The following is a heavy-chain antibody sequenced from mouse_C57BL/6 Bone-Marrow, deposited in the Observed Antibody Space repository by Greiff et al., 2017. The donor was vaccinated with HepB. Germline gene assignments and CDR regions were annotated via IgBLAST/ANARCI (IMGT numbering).Heavy chain of an antibody. Sequence: QLQQSGAELARPGASVKLSCKASGYTFTSYGISWVKQRTGQGLEWIGEIYPRSGNTYYNEKFKGKATLTADKSSSTAYMELLSLTSEDSAVYFCARTHYGSSLYAMDYWGQGTSVTVSS. CDR1: GYTFTSYG. CDR2: IYPRSGNT. D-gene: IGHD1-1*01. CDR3: ARTHYGSSLYAMDY. V-gene: IGHV1-81*01. J-gene: IGHJ4*01.